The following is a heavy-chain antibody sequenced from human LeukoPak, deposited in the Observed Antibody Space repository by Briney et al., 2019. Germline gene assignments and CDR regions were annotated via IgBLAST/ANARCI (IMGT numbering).Heavy chain of an antibody. Sequence: SETLSLTCTVSGGSISSYYWSWIRQPPGKGLEWIGYIYYSGSTNYNPSLKSRVTISVDTSKNQFSLKLSSVTAADTAVYYCARESLDAFDIWGKGQWSPSLQ. CDR2: IYYSGST. V-gene: IGHV4-59*01. CDR1: GGSISSYY. D-gene: IGHD1-26*01. J-gene: IGHJ3*02. CDR3: ARESLDAFDI.